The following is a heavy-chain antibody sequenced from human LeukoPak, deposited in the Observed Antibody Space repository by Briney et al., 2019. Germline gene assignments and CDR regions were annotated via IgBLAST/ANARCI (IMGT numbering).Heavy chain of an antibody. CDR1: GGSISSYY. CDR3: ASVYFDNSGYNRYDY. CDR2: IYYSGST. J-gene: IGHJ4*02. Sequence: SKTLSLTCTVSGGSISSYYWSWIRQPPGKGLEWIGYIYYSGSTNYNPSLKSRVTISVDTSKSQFSLELSSVTAADTAVYYCASVYFDNSGYNRYDYWGQGTLVTVSS. D-gene: IGHD3-22*01. V-gene: IGHV4-59*08.